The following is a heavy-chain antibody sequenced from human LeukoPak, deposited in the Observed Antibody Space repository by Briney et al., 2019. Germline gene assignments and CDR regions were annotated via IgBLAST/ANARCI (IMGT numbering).Heavy chain of an antibody. CDR2: VYYTGST. D-gene: IGHD6-6*01. CDR3: TRRGGSSSSDWFDP. V-gene: IGHV4-61*05. CDR1: GGSIHSSTSY. J-gene: IGHJ5*02. Sequence: SETLSLTCTVSGGSIHSSTSYWGWIRQPPGKGLEWIGYVYYTGSTSYNPSLKSRVTISGDTSKNQFSLKLSSVTAADTAVYYCTRRGGSSSSDWFDPWGQGTLVIVSS.